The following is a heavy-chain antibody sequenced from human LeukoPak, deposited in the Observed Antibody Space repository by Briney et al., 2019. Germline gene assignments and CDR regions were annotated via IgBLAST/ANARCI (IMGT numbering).Heavy chain of an antibody. D-gene: IGHD2-2*02. CDR2: ISSSSSTI. J-gene: IGHJ1*01. Sequence: PGGSLRLSCAASGFTFSSYSMNWVRQAPGKGLGWVSYISSSSSTIYYADSVKGRFTISRDNAKNSLYLQMNSLRAEDTAVYYCARGPVRSFLYCSSTSCYTGGYAEYFQHWGQGTLVTVSS. V-gene: IGHV3-48*04. CDR3: ARGPVRSFLYCSSTSCYTGGYAEYFQH. CDR1: GFTFSSYS.